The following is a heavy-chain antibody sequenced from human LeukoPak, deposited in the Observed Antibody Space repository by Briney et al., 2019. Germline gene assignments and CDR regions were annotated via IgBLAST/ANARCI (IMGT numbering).Heavy chain of an antibody. CDR2: ISSSSNYI. V-gene: IGHV3-21*01. D-gene: IGHD5-12*01. CDR3: AKDTVKVTTIRRVPHYMDV. Sequence: GGSLRLSCAASGFTFSRYSMNWVRQAPGKGLEWVSSISSSSNYIYYADSVKGRFTISRDNAKNSLYLQMNSLRAEDTAVYYCAKDTVKVTTIRRVPHYMDVWGKGTTVTISS. J-gene: IGHJ6*03. CDR1: GFTFSRYS.